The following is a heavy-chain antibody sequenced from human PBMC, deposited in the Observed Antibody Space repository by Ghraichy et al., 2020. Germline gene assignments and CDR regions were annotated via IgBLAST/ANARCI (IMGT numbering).Heavy chain of an antibody. V-gene: IGHV3-23*01. CDR2: SGDGGNP. CDR3: AKGVSLTTVAVPDYYFDF. CDR1: GFTFSRSA. J-gene: IGHJ4*02. D-gene: IGHD6-19*01. Sequence: GGSLRLSCAASGFTFSRSAVAWVRQAPGKGLQWVSASGDGGNPYYAESVLGRFTVSRDNSENTLYLQMNNLRADATAVYYCAKGVSLTTVAVPDYYFDFWGQGTQVTVSP.